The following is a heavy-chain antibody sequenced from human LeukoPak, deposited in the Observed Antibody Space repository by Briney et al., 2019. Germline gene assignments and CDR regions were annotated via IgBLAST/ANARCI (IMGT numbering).Heavy chain of an antibody. CDR1: GFTFSSYS. J-gene: IGHJ4*02. D-gene: IGHD6-19*01. CDR3: AKYVTSIAVAAFDH. V-gene: IGHV3-21*01. CDR2: ISSSSSYI. Sequence: GGSLRLSCAASGFTFSSYSMNWVRQAPGKGLEWVSSISSSSSYIYYADSVKGRFTISRDNAKNSLYLQMNSLRAEDTAVYYCAKYVTSIAVAAFDHWGQGTLVTVSS.